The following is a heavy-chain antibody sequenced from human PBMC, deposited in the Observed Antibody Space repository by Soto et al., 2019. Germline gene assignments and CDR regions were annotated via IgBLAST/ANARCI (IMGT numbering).Heavy chain of an antibody. CDR2: MYASGGS. J-gene: IGHJ4*02. CDR1: GASMNNYY. Sequence: VHLQESGPGLAKPSETLSLTCTISGASMNNYYWSWIRQSAGGRLEWIGRMYASGGSNYNPALNGRAVFSVDMAKNPLSVTLAAGTAADKAVYFFALDVSTGRGDLFESWGQGTLVTVSA. V-gene: IGHV4-4*07. D-gene: IGHD3-16*01. CDR3: ALDVSTGRGDLFES.